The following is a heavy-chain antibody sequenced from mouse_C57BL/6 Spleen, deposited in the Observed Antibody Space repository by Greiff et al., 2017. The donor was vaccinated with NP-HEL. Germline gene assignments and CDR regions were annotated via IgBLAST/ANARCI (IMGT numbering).Heavy chain of an antibody. J-gene: IGHJ2*01. CDR1: GYAFSSYW. D-gene: IGHD1-1*01. CDR3: ARGDSDYYGSSYGY. Sequence: QVQLKESGAELVKPGASVKISCKASGYAFSSYWMNWVKQRPGKGLEWIGKIYPGDGDTNYNGKFKGKATLTADKSSSTAYMQLSSLTSEDSAVYFCARGDSDYYGSSYGYWGQGTTLTVSS. CDR2: IYPGDGDT. V-gene: IGHV1-80*01.